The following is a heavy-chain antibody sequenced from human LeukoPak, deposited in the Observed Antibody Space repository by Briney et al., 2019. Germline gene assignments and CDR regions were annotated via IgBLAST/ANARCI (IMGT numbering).Heavy chain of an antibody. CDR3: ARDGYCSSTSCYTGYYYYYMDV. CDR2: IRYDGSNK. D-gene: IGHD2-2*02. V-gene: IGHV3-30*02. Sequence: PGGSLRLSCAASAFTFSSYGTHWVRQAPGKGLEWVAFIRYDGSNKYYADSVKGRFTISRDNSKNTLYLQMNSLRAEDTAVYYCARDGYCSSTSCYTGYYYYYMDVWGKGTTVTVSS. CDR1: AFTFSSYG. J-gene: IGHJ6*03.